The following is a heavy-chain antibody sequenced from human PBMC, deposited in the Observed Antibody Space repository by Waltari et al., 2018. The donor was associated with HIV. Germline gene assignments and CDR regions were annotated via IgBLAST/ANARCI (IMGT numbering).Heavy chain of an antibody. D-gene: IGHD4-17*01. CDR3: ARVGYGDYLEY. J-gene: IGHJ4*02. V-gene: IGHV3-30*01. CDR1: GFPLRNYA. Sequence: QGQLVESGGALVQPGKSLRLSCSASGFPLRNYAMHWFRQAPGKGIEWVSVISHDGSNEKYGEAVKGRFTISRDNSKNTLYLEMNTLRAEDTAVYYCARVGYGDYLEYWGQGTLVIVSS. CDR2: ISHDGSNE.